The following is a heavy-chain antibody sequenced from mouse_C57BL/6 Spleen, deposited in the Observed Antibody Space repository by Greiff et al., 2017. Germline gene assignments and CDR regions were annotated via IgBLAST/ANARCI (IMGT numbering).Heavy chain of an antibody. Sequence: VQLQQSGPELVKPGASVKIPCKASGYTFTDYNMDWVKQSHGKSLEWIGDINPNNGGTIYNQKFKGKATLTVDKSSSQAYMELRSLTSEDTAVYYCARDDWFAYWGQGTLVTVSA. CDR2: INPNNGGT. CDR1: GYTFTDYN. J-gene: IGHJ3*01. CDR3: ARDDWFAY. V-gene: IGHV1-18*01.